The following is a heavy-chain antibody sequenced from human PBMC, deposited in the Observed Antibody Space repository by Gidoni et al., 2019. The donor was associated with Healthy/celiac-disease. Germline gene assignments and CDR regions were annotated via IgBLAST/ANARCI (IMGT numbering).Heavy chain of an antibody. CDR3: ARVELGLVVREPLDY. Sequence: EVQLVESGGGLVKPGGSLRLSCAASGFTFSSYSMNWVRQAPGKGLEWVSSISSSSSYIYYADSVKGRFTISRDNAKNSLYLQMNSLRAEDTAVYYCARVELGLVVREPLDYWGQGTLVTVSS. CDR2: ISSSSSYI. D-gene: IGHD3-10*01. V-gene: IGHV3-21*01. J-gene: IGHJ4*02. CDR1: GFTFSSYS.